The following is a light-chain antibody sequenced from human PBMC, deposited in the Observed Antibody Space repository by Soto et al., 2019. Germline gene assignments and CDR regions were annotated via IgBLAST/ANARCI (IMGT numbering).Light chain of an antibody. CDR1: QSVSSSY. J-gene: IGKJ4*01. CDR2: RAS. V-gene: IGKV3-20*01. CDR3: QQYGSSPLT. Sequence: EIVLTQSPGTLSLSPGESATLSCRGSQSVSSSYLAWYQQKPGQAPKVLIYRASSRATGIPDRFSGSGSGTDFTLTISRLEPEDFAVYYCQQYGSSPLTFGGGTKVEIK.